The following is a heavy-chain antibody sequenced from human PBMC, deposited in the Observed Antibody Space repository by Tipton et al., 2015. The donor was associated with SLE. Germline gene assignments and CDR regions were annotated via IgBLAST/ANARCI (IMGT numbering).Heavy chain of an antibody. CDR2: IHYSGST. CDR3: ARVYTDYLPQ. V-gene: IGHV4-61*02. D-gene: IGHD4-11*01. J-gene: IGHJ4*02. CDR1: GDRVTSGSYY. Sequence: TLSLTCTVSGDRVTSGSYYWSWIRQPAGKGLEWIGSIHYSGSTYFNPSLKSRLTISVDTSNNQFSLKLSSVTATDTAVYYCARVYTDYLPQWGQGTLVTVSS.